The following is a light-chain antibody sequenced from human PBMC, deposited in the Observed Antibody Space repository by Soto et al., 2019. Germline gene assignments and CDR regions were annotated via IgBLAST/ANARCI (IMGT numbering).Light chain of an antibody. J-gene: IGKJ4*01. Sequence: DIQMTQSPSSLSAFLGDRVTITCRASQNIFNYLNWCQQKPGKAPKVLIFAASSLETGVPSRFSGSGSGTDLTITISSLQPEDVETYDCQKYNSAPLTFGGGTKVDIK. CDR2: AAS. CDR1: QNIFNY. CDR3: QKYNSAPLT. V-gene: IGKV1-33*01.